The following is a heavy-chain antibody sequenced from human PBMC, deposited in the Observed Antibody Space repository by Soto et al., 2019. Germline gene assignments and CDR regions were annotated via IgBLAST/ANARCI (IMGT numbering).Heavy chain of an antibody. D-gene: IGHD6-6*01. Sequence: EVQLVQSGAEVKKPGESLQISCKGSGYSFSGYWIGWVRQMPGKGLEWMGIIYPDDSDIRYSPSFQGQVTISADKSISTAYLHWSSLKASDTAMYYCARLIAARLKDGPSFDPWGQGTLVTVSS. J-gene: IGHJ5*02. CDR3: ARLIAARLKDGPSFDP. CDR2: IYPDDSDI. CDR1: GYSFSGYW. V-gene: IGHV5-51*03.